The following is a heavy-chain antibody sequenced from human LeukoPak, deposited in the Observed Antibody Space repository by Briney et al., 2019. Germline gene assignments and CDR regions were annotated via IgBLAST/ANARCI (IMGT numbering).Heavy chain of an antibody. J-gene: IGHJ5*02. CDR3: ARDGGNSVVVWFDP. V-gene: IGHV1-46*01. D-gene: IGHD4-23*01. CDR1: GYTFTTSD. Sequence: AAVKVSCKASGYTFTTSDINWVRQAPGQGLEWMGIINPSGGSTSYAQKFQGRVTITRDTSTSTVYMELSSLRSEDTAVYYCARDGGNSVVVWFDPWGQGTLVTVSS. CDR2: INPSGGST.